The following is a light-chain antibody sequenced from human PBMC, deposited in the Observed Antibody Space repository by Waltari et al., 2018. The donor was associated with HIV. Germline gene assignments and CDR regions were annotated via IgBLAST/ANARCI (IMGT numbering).Light chain of an antibody. CDR3: QSYDTSLSGSKV. Sequence: QSELTQPPSVSGAPGQRVTISCSGTTSNIGAGSDVHWYQQLPGTTPKLLIYGDNNRPSGVPDRFSGSKSGTSASLTITWLQAEDEAEYYCQSYDTSLSGSKVFGGGTKLTVL. V-gene: IGLV1-40*01. CDR2: GDN. CDR1: TSNIGAGSD. J-gene: IGLJ3*02.